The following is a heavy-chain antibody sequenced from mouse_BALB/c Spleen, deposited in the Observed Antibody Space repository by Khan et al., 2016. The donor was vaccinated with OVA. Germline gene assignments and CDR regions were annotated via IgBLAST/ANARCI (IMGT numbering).Heavy chain of an antibody. V-gene: IGHV3-2*02. D-gene: IGHD3-3*01. CDR3: SGGRAY. Sequence: EVQLQESGPGLVKPSQSLSLTCTVTGYSITSDYAWNWIRQFPGNRLEWMGYISYSGRTSYTPSLKSRISITRDTSKNQFLLQLNSVTTDDTATYYCSGGRAYWGQGTLVTVSA. J-gene: IGHJ3*01. CDR1: GYSITSDYA. CDR2: ISYSGRT.